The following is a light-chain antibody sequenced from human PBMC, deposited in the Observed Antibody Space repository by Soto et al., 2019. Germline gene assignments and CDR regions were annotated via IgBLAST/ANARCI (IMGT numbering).Light chain of an antibody. V-gene: IGKV1-27*01. Sequence: DIQMTQSPSSLSASVGDRVTITCRASQGIRNDLGWYQQKPGKAPKLLIYWASTRESGVPDRFSGSGSGTDFTLTISSLQAEDVAVYYCQQYYEAQVTFGPGTKVDIK. J-gene: IGKJ3*01. CDR2: WAS. CDR3: QQYYEAQVT. CDR1: QGIRND.